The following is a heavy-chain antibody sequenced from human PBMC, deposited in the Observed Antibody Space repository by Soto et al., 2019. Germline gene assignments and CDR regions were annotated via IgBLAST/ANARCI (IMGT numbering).Heavy chain of an antibody. CDR2: IIPIFGTA. CDR1: GGTFSSYA. J-gene: IGHJ6*02. Sequence: SVKVCCKASGGTFSSYAISWVRQAPGQGLEWMGGIIPIFGTANYAQKFQGRVTITADESTSTAYMELSSLRSEDTAVYYCARAKDIVVVVAATGYYGMDVWGQ. D-gene: IGHD2-15*01. CDR3: ARAKDIVVVVAATGYYGMDV. V-gene: IGHV1-69*13.